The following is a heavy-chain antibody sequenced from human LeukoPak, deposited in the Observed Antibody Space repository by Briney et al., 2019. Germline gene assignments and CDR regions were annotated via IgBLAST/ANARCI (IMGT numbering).Heavy chain of an antibody. CDR3: ARGSEYGDYEYYLDY. J-gene: IGHJ4*02. D-gene: IGHD4-17*01. Sequence: SETLSLTCTVSGGSISSYYWSWIRQPPGKGLEWIGYIYYSGTTNYNPSLKSRVTISVDSSKNQFSLKLSSVTAADTAVYYCARGSEYGDYEYYLDYWGQGTLVTVSS. CDR1: GGSISSYY. CDR2: IYYSGTT. V-gene: IGHV4-59*12.